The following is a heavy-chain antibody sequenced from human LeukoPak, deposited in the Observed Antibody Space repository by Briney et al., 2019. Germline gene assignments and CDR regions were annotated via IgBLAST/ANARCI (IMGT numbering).Heavy chain of an antibody. CDR2: IYQSGST. Sequence: ASQTLSLTCGVSGGSISNGGYSWSWIRQPPGKGLEWIGYIYQSGSTYYNPSLKSRVSISLDTSKNQFSLKLSSVTAADTAVYYCARRYYYDSSGRDPLDCWGQGTLVTVSS. CDR3: ARRYYYDSSGRDPLDC. CDR1: GGSISNGGYS. J-gene: IGHJ4*02. V-gene: IGHV4-30-2*03. D-gene: IGHD3-22*01.